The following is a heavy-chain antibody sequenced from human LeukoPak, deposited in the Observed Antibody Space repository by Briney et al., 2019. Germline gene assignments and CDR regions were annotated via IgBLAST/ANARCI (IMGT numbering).Heavy chain of an antibody. CDR2: ISGSDDST. D-gene: IGHD2-8*01. CDR1: GFTFSNYA. CDR3: ARGMYEGAFDI. V-gene: IGHV3-23*01. Sequence: GGSLRLSCEASGFTFSNYAMAWVRQAPGKGLEWVSSISGSDDSTYYADSVKGRFTISRDKSKNTLYLQMNSLRAEDTAVYYCARGMYEGAFDIWGQGTMVTVSS. J-gene: IGHJ3*02.